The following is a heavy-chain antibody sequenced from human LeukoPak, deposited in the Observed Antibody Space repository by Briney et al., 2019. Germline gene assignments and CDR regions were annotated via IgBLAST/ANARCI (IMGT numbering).Heavy chain of an antibody. CDR1: AFTFSTYT. CDR2: IYSDGST. V-gene: IGHV3-53*01. CDR3: AREAGSCSGRSCYSNYFNY. D-gene: IGHD2-15*01. Sequence: PGGSLRLSCVASAFTFSTYTMNWVRQAPGKGLEWVSVIYSDGSTYYADSVKGRFTISRDNSKNTLYLQMNNLRAEDTAVYYCAREAGSCSGRSCYSNYFNYWGRGTLVTVSS. J-gene: IGHJ4*02.